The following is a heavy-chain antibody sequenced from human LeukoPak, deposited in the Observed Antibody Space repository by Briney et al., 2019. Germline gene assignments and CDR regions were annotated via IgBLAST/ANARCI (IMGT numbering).Heavy chain of an antibody. Sequence: GGSLRLSCAASGFTFSSYEMHWVRQAPGKGLEWVSYISSSGSTIYYADSVKGRFTISRDTAKNSLYLQMNSLRADDTAVYYFARDYGGSSPFDYWGQGTLVTVSS. V-gene: IGHV3-48*03. D-gene: IGHD4-23*01. J-gene: IGHJ4*02. CDR2: ISSSGSTI. CDR1: GFTFSSYE. CDR3: ARDYGGSSPFDY.